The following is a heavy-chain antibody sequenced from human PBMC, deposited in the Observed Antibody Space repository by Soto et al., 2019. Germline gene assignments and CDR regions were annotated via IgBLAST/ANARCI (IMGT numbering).Heavy chain of an antibody. CDR1: GGSISSGGYY. D-gene: IGHD3-10*01. J-gene: IGHJ5*02. V-gene: IGHV4-31*03. Sequence: QVQLQESGPGLVKPSQTLSLTCTVSGGSISSGGYYWSWIRQHPGKGLEWIGYIYYSGSTYYNPSLKSRVTISADTSKNQFSLKLSSVTAADTAVYYCARGKVRGVITNNWFDPWGQGTLVTVSS. CDR3: ARGKVRGVITNNWFDP. CDR2: IYYSGST.